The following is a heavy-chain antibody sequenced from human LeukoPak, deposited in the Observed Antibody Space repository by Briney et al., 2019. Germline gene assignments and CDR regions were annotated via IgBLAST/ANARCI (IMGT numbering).Heavy chain of an antibody. Sequence: SETLSLTCAVSGYSISSGYYWGWIRQPPGKGLEWIGSIYHSGSTYYNPSLKSRVTISVDTSKNQFSLKLSSVTAADTAVYYCARHVSSGSPSYYFDYWGQGTLVPVSS. CDR1: GYSISSGYY. V-gene: IGHV4-38-2*01. CDR2: IYHSGST. CDR3: ARHVSSGSPSYYFDY. D-gene: IGHD3-10*01. J-gene: IGHJ4*02.